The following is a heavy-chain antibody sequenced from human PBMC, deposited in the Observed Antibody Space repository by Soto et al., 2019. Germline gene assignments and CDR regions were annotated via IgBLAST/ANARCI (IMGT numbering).Heavy chain of an antibody. CDR2: ISYDGSNK. V-gene: IGHV3-30*18. CDR3: AKDRPSGSRPYYYGMDV. CDR1: GFSFSSYG. D-gene: IGHD1-26*01. Sequence: QVQLVESGGGVVQPGRSLRLSCAASGFSFSSYGMRWVRQAPGNGLEWVAVISYDGSNKYYADSVKGRFTNSRDNSKNTLYLQMNSLRAEDTAVYYCAKDRPSGSRPYYYGMDVWGQGTTVTVSS. J-gene: IGHJ6*02.